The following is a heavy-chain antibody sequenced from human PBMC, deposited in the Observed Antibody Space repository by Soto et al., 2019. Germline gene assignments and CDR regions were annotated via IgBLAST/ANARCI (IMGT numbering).Heavy chain of an antibody. CDR3: AASTGWWRLDY. Sequence: QVQLQESGPGLVEPSGTLSLTCAVSGASVSSPHWWSWVRQPPGKGLEWIGEIFHSGSTNHNPSLKSRVTIPVDTSQNHFSLRLTSVTAADTAVYYCAASTGWWRLDYWGQGTLVTVSS. CDR1: GASVSSPHW. CDR2: IFHSGST. J-gene: IGHJ4*02. V-gene: IGHV4-4*02. D-gene: IGHD6-19*01.